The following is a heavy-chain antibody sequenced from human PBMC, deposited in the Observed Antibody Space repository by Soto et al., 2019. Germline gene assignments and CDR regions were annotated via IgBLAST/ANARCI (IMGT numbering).Heavy chain of an antibody. CDR3: ARTAARFPAPFDY. CDR2: IYTSGIT. V-gene: IGHV4-4*07. CDR1: GGSLSSYY. J-gene: IGHJ4*02. D-gene: IGHD2-21*01. Sequence: SETLSLTGTVSGGSLSSYYWRWIRQPAGKGLEWIGRIYTSGITNYNPSLMNRVTLSVDTSNNQFSLKLTSVTAADTAVYYCARTAARFPAPFDYWGPGTLVTVSS.